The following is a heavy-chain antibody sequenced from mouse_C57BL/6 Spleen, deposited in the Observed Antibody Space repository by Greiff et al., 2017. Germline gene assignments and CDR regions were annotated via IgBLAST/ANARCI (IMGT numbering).Heavy chain of an antibody. CDR3: ARSGTGTAWFAY. V-gene: IGHV1-50*01. CDR1: GYTFTSYW. J-gene: IGHJ3*01. D-gene: IGHD4-1*01. Sequence: QVQLQQPGAELVKPGASVKLSCKASGYTFTSYWMQWVNQRPGQGLEWIGEIDPSDSYTNYNQKFKGKATLTVDTSSSTAYMQLSSLTSEDSAVYYCARSGTGTAWFAYWGQGTLVTVSA. CDR2: IDPSDSYT.